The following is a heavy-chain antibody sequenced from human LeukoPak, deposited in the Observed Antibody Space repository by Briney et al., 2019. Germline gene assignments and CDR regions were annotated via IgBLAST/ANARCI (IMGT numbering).Heavy chain of an antibody. CDR1: GFTFSSYE. D-gene: IGHD3-22*01. CDR2: ISSSGSTI. J-gene: IGHJ4*02. Sequence: GGSLRLSCAASGFTFSSYEMNWVRQAPGKGLEWVSYISSSGSTIYFADSVKGRFTISRDNSKNTLYLQMNSLRAEDTAVYYCARDGNYYDSSGYYVYYFDYWGQGTLVTVSS. CDR3: ARDGNYYDSSGYYVYYFDY. V-gene: IGHV3-48*03.